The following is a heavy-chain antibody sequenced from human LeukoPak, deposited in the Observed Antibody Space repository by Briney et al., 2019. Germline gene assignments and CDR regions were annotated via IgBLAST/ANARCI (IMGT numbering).Heavy chain of an antibody. CDR3: ARGDGYNSYYFDY. J-gene: IGHJ4*02. CDR2: IYSSGNT. Sequence: GGSLRLSCAASGLTVSSNYMSWVRQAPGKGLEWVSVIYSSGNTYYADSVKGRFTISRDNSKNTLYLQMNSLRAEDTAVYYCARGDGYNSYYFDYWGQGTLVTVSS. V-gene: IGHV3-53*01. CDR1: GLTVSSNY. D-gene: IGHD5-24*01.